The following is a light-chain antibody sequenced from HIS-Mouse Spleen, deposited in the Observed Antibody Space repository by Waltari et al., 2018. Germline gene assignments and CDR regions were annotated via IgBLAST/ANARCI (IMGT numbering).Light chain of an antibody. J-gene: IGLJ3*02. CDR1: SSDVGSYNL. CDR2: EGS. Sequence: PGQSITISCTGTSSDVGSYNLVSWYQQHPGKAPKRMLYEGSRLPSGVSNRFSGSKSGNTASLTISGLHYCCSYAGSSTWVFGGGTKLTVL. V-gene: IGLV2-23*01. CDR3: CSYAGSSTWV.